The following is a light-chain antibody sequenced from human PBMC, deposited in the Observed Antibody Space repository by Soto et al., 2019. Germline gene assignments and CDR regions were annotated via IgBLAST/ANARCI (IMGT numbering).Light chain of an antibody. CDR3: QQYDKWPPRT. V-gene: IGKV3-15*01. CDR1: QSVSSN. J-gene: IGKJ1*01. CDR2: GAS. Sequence: EIVMTQSPATLSVSPGERATLSCRASQSVSSNLAWYQQTPGQAPRLLIYGASTRATGIPARFSGSGSGTDFTLTINSLEPEDSAVYYCQQYDKWPPRTFGQGTKVDIK.